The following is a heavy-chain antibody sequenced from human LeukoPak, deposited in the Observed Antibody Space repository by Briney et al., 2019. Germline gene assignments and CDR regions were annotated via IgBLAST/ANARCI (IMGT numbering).Heavy chain of an antibody. D-gene: IGHD3-10*01. CDR2: INPNSGST. Sequence: ASVKVSCKASGYTFTGYYMHWVRQAPGQGLEWMGWINPNSGSTNYAQKFQGRVTMTRDTSISTAYMELSRLRSDDTAVYYCARDLYSRRMNYYGSGSYFAYWGQGTLVTVSS. J-gene: IGHJ4*02. CDR1: GYTFTGYY. V-gene: IGHV1-2*02. CDR3: ARDLYSRRMNYYGSGSYFAY.